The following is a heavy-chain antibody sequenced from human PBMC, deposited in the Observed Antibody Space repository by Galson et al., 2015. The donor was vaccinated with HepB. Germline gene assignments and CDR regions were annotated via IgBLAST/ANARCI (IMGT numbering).Heavy chain of an antibody. J-gene: IGHJ4*02. V-gene: IGHV3-73*01. CDR3: ITDSCSLGFGDY. Sequence: SLRLSCAASGFTFSGSAMHWVRQASGKGLEWVGRIRDKANNYATAYAASVKGRFTISREDSKSTAYLQMNNLKTEDTAVYYCITDSCSLGFGDYWGQGTLVTVSS. CDR1: GFTFSGSA. D-gene: IGHD6-6*01. CDR2: IRDKANNYAT.